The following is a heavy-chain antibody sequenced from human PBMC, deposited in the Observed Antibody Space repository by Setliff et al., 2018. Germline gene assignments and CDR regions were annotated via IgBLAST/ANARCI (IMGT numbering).Heavy chain of an antibody. Sequence: VASVKVSCKASGDTFSTYALSWVRQAPGQGLEWMGWINPNSGAASGGTNYAEKFQGRVTLTRDTSISTAYMELRGLRSEDTAVFYCARARRGYNYGIFDYWGQGSLVTVSS. CDR3: ARARRGYNYGIFDY. J-gene: IGHJ4*02. CDR2: INPNSGAASGGT. CDR1: GDTFSTYA. D-gene: IGHD5-12*01. V-gene: IGHV1-2*02.